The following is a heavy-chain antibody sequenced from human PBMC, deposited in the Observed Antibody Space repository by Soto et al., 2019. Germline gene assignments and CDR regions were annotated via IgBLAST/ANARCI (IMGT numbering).Heavy chain of an antibody. CDR3: ASSVVVPAAMNGDAFDI. V-gene: IGHV6-1*01. J-gene: IGHJ3*02. D-gene: IGHD2-2*01. Sequence: QVQLQQSGPGLVKPSQTLSLTCAISGDSVSSNSAAWNWIRQSPSRGLEWLGRTYYRSKWYNDYAVSVKSRITINPDTSKNQFSLQLNSVTPEDTAVYYCASSVVVPAAMNGDAFDIWGQGTMVTVSS. CDR1: GDSVSSNSAA. CDR2: TYYRSKWYN.